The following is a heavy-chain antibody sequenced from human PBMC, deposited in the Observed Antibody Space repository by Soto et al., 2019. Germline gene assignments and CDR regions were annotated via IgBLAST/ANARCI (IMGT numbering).Heavy chain of an antibody. Sequence: PGGSLRLSCAASGFTVSSNYMSWVRQAPGKGLEWVSVIYSGGSTYYADSVKGRFTISRDNSKNTLYLQMNSLRAEDTAVYYCARPVAGKNWYFQHWGQGTLVTVSS. V-gene: IGHV3-66*04. D-gene: IGHD6-19*01. CDR2: IYSGGST. CDR3: ARPVAGKNWYFQH. J-gene: IGHJ1*01. CDR1: GFTVSSNY.